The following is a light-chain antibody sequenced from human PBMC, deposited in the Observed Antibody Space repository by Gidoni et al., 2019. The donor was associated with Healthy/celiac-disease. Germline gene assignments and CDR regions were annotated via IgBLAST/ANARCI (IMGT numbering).Light chain of an antibody. CDR1: NIGSKS. J-gene: IGLJ3*02. V-gene: IGLV3-21*04. Sequence: SYVLTQPPPVSVAPGKTARITCGGNNIGSKSVHWYQQKPGQAPVLVIYYDSDRPSGIPERFSGSNSGNTATLTISRVEAGDEADYYCQVWDSSSDWVFGGGTKLTDL. CDR2: YDS. CDR3: QVWDSSSDWV.